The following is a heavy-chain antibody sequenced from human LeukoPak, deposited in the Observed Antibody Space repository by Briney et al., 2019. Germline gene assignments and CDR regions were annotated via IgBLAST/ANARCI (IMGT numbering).Heavy chain of an antibody. CDR1: GGPFSGYY. J-gene: IGHJ5*02. CDR3: ASGYQLPKS. CDR2: INHSGST. V-gene: IGHV4-34*01. Sequence: PSETLSLTCAVYGGPFSGYYWSWIRQPPGKGLEWIGEINHSGSTNYNPSLKSRVTISVDASKNQFSLKLSSVTAADTAVYYCASGYQLPKSWGQGTLVTVSS. D-gene: IGHD2-2*01.